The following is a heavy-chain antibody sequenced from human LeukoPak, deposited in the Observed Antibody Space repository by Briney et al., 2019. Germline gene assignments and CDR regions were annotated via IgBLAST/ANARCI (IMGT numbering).Heavy chain of an antibody. CDR2: INHSGST. D-gene: IGHD3-22*01. J-gene: IGHJ4*02. V-gene: IGHV4-34*01. CDR1: GGSFSGYY. CDR3: ARGRRITMIVPYLVDY. Sequence: SETLSLTCAVYGGSFSGYYWSWIRQPPGKGLEWIGEINHSGSTNYNPSLKSRVTISVDTSKNQFSLKLSSVTAADTAVYYCARGRRITMIVPYLVDYWGQGTLVTVSS.